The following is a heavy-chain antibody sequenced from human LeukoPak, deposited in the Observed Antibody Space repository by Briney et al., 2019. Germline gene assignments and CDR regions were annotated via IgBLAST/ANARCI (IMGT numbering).Heavy chain of an antibody. Sequence: PGGSLRLSCAASGCTFSNYYMHWVRQAPGKGLQHVSAISTNGDTTYYVDSVKGRFTISRDNSKSTLYLQMGSLRTEDMAVYYCARGGSDGNFDYWGQGTLVTVSS. V-gene: IGHV3-64*02. D-gene: IGHD1-26*01. J-gene: IGHJ4*02. CDR1: GCTFSNYY. CDR2: ISTNGDTT. CDR3: ARGGSDGNFDY.